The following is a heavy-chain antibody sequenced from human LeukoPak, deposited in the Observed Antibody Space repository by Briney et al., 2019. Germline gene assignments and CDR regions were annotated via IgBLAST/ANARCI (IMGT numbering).Heavy chain of an antibody. Sequence: GGSLRPSGAASGFTFSSYAMHWVRQAPGKGLEWGAVISYDGSNKYYADSVKGRFTISRDNSKNTLYLQMNSLRAEDTAVYYCAREPREYDSSGYPDYWGQGTLVTVSS. CDR3: AREPREYDSSGYPDY. V-gene: IGHV3-30-3*01. CDR1: GFTFSSYA. J-gene: IGHJ4*02. CDR2: ISYDGSNK. D-gene: IGHD3-22*01.